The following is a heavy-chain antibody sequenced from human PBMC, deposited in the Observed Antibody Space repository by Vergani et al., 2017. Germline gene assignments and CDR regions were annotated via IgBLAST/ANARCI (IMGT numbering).Heavy chain of an antibody. V-gene: IGHV3-23*01. D-gene: IGHD6-19*01. Sequence: EVQLLESGGDLVQPGGSLRLSCAASGFTFIMHAMSWVRQAPGKGLEWVSTLSASDRRTHYADSVKGRFTISRDISKNTLFLHMNSLRPEDTAVYYCAKVGRSEVAGAFGAFDIWVGGTMVTVSS. CDR3: AKVGRSEVAGAFGAFDI. J-gene: IGHJ3*02. CDR1: GFTFIMHA. CDR2: LSASDRRT.